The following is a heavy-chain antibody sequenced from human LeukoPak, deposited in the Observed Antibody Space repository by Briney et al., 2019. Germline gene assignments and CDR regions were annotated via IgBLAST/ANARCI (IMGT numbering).Heavy chain of an antibody. J-gene: IGHJ4*02. CDR1: GGSISSYY. V-gene: IGHV4-59*01. Sequence: SETLSLTCTVSGGSISSYYWSWIRQPPGKGLEWIGYIYYSGSTNYNPSLKSRVTISVGTSKNQFSLKLSSVTAADTAVYYCARENYSSSWFFFDYWGQGTLVTVSS. CDR3: ARENYSSSWFFFDY. D-gene: IGHD6-13*01. CDR2: IYYSGST.